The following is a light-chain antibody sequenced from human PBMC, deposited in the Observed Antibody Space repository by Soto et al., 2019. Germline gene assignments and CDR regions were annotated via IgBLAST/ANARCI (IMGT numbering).Light chain of an antibody. Sequence: EIVMTQSPATLSVSPGERATLSCRASQSVSSNLAWYQQKPGQAPRLLIYGASTRATGIPDRFSGSGSGTEFTLTISSLQSEDFAVYYCQQYDSWPPRTFGQGTKVEIK. J-gene: IGKJ1*01. CDR1: QSVSSN. CDR2: GAS. CDR3: QQYDSWPPRT. V-gene: IGKV3-15*01.